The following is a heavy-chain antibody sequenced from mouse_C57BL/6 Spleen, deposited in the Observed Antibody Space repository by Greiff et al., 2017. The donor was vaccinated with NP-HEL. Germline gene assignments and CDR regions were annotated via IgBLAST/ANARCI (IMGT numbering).Heavy chain of an antibody. V-gene: IGHV5-6*02. CDR3: ARRGDYDDFDY. Sequence: DVKLVESGGDLVKPGGSLKLSCAASGFTFSSYGMSWVRQTPDKRLEWVATISSGGSYTYYPDSVKGRFTISRDNAKNTLYLQMSSLKSEDTAMYYCARRGDYDDFDYWGQGTTLTVSS. CDR1: GFTFSSYG. CDR2: ISSGGSYT. J-gene: IGHJ2*01. D-gene: IGHD2-4*01.